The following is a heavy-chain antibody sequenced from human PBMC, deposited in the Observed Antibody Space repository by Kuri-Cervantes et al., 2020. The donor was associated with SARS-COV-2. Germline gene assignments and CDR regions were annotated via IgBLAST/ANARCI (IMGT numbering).Heavy chain of an antibody. CDR1: GVSVSGGTYY. V-gene: IGHV4-61*09. J-gene: IGHJ6*03. CDR2: IYTSGST. D-gene: IGHD2-15*01. CDR3: ARDGCGGSCYGYNYMDV. Sequence: SQTLSLTCAVSGVSVSGGTYYWSWIRQPAGKGLEWIGYIYTSGSTNYNPSLKSRVTISVDTSKNQFSLKLSSVTAADTAVYYCARDGCGGSCYGYNYMDVWGKGTTVTVSS.